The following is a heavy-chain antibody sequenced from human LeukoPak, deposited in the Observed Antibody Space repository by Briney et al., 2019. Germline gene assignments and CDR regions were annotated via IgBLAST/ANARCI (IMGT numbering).Heavy chain of an antibody. Sequence: ASVKVSCKASGHTFTGYYMHWVRQAPGQGLEWMGWINPNSGGTNYAQKFQGRVTMTRDTSISTAYMELSRLRSDDTAVYYCARDLDSGYDTFDYWGQGTLVTVSS. V-gene: IGHV1-2*02. J-gene: IGHJ4*02. CDR3: ARDLDSGYDTFDY. CDR1: GHTFTGYY. CDR2: INPNSGGT. D-gene: IGHD5-12*01.